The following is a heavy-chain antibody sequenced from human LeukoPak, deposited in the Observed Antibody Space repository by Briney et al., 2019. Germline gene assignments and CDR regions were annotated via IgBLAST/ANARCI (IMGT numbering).Heavy chain of an antibody. CDR1: GFAFTGYY. CDR2: INPDSGGA. V-gene: IGHV1-2*02. D-gene: IGHD3-22*01. CDR3: ARDLDDSSGDDY. J-gene: IGHJ4*02. Sequence: ASVKVSCKTSGFAFTGYYIHWVRQAPGQGFEWIGWINPDSGGADYAQKFQGRVTMTRDTSISTVYMELNSLTSDDTAVYYCARDLDDSSGDDYWGQGTLVTVSS.